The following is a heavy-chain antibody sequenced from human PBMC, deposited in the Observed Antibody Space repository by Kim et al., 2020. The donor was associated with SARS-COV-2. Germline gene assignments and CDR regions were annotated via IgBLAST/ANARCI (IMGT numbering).Heavy chain of an antibody. V-gene: IGHV1-46*01. Sequence: ASVKVSCKASGYTLTSYYMHWVRQAPGQGLEGMGIINPSGAGASYAQKFQGRVTMTKDTSTSTVYMELSSLRSEDTAVYYCARGGDSSWGYYFDYWGQGTLVTVSS. J-gene: IGHJ4*02. CDR2: INPSGAGA. CDR3: ARGGDSSWGYYFDY. CDR1: GYTLTSYY. D-gene: IGHD6-13*01.